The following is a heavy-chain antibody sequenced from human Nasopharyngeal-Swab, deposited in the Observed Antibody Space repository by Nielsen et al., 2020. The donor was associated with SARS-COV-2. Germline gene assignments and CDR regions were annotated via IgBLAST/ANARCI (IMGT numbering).Heavy chain of an antibody. D-gene: IGHD3-3*01. V-gene: IGHV3-23*01. Sequence: GGSLRLSCAASGFTFSSYAMSWVRQAPGKGLEWVSAISGSGGSTYYADSVKGRFTISRDNSKNTLYLQMNSLRAEDTAVYYCAKDEAYYDFWSGTGVFGRFDPWGQGTLVTVSS. CDR3: AKDEAYYDFWSGTGVFGRFDP. CDR1: GFTFSSYA. CDR2: ISGSGGST. J-gene: IGHJ5*02.